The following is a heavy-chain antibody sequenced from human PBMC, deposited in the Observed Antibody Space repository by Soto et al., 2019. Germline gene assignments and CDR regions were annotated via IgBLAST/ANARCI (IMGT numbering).Heavy chain of an antibody. J-gene: IGHJ1*01. CDR1: GYTFTSYD. V-gene: IGHV1-8*01. CDR3: ATQVTMVRGGQY. CDR2: MNPNSGNT. D-gene: IGHD3-10*01. Sequence: QVQLVQSGAEVKKPGASVKVSCNSSGYTFTSYDISWVRQATGQGLEWMGWMNPNSGNTGYAQKFQGRVTMTRNTSISTAYMELSSLRSEDTAVYYCATQVTMVRGGQYWGQGTLVTVSS.